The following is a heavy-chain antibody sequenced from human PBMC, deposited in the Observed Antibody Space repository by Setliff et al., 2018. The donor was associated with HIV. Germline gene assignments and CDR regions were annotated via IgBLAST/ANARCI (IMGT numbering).Heavy chain of an antibody. CDR1: ATFTNVD. CDR3: ARGKGVGGVIITGGLDV. CDR2: MNPNSGVS. V-gene: IGHV1-8*01. J-gene: IGHJ6*04. D-gene: IGHD3-10*01. Sequence: ASVKVSCKASATFTNVDIHWLRRATGQGLEWMGWMNPNSGVSGYGQKFQGRVTTTRDTSISTAYMELSSLTSEDTAVYYCARGKGVGGVIITGGLDVWGKGTTVTVSS.